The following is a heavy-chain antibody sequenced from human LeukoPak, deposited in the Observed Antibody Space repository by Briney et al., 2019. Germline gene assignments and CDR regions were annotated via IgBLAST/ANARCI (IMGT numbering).Heavy chain of an antibody. CDR1: GFTFSSYA. V-gene: IGHV3-30-3*01. D-gene: IGHD4-17*01. CDR2: ISYDGSNK. CDR3: ARSRTTVTTVDY. J-gene: IGHJ4*02. Sequence: GGSLRLSCAASGFTFSSYAMHWVRQAPGKGLEWVAVISYDGSNKYYADSVKGRFTISRDNSKNTLYLQMNSLRAEDTAVYYCARSRTTVTTVDYWGQGTLVTVSS.